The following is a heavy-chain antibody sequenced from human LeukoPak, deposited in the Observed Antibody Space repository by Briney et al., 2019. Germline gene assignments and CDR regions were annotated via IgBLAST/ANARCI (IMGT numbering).Heavy chain of an antibody. D-gene: IGHD1-26*01. CDR1: GFTFSSYS. V-gene: IGHV3-21*01. CDR3: AREGVGATPFDY. Sequence: GGSLRLSCAASGFTFSSYSMNWVRQAPGKGLEWVSSISSSRSYIYYADSVRGRFTISRDNAKNSLYLQMNSLRAEDTAVYYCAREGVGATPFDYWGQGTLVTVSS. CDR2: ISSSRSYI. J-gene: IGHJ4*02.